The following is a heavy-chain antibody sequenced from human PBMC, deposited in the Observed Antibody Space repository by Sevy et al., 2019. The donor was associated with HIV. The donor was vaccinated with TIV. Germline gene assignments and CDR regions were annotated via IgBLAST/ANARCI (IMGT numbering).Heavy chain of an antibody. Sequence: GGSLRLSCAASGFTFSRYTMNWVRQAPGKGLEWVSSISGSSNYIYYAESLKGRFIVSRDNAKNTLFLQMNSLRADDTAVYYCATGPPDGSYDYLDYWGQGTLVTVSS. J-gene: IGHJ4*02. CDR2: ISGSSNYI. V-gene: IGHV3-21*06. D-gene: IGHD1-26*01. CDR3: ATGPPDGSYDYLDY. CDR1: GFTFSRYT.